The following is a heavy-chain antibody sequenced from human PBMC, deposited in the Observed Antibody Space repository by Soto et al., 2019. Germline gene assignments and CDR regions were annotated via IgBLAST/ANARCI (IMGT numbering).Heavy chain of an antibody. V-gene: IGHV1-3*01. J-gene: IGHJ5*02. Sequence: QVQLVQSGAEVKKPGASVKVSCKASGYTFTSYAMHWVRQAPGQRLEWMGWINAGNGNTKYSQKFQGRVTITRDTSASTAYMELSSLRSEDTAVYYCARVTSGYYGSGSYHNWFDPWGQGTLVTVSS. CDR1: GYTFTSYA. D-gene: IGHD3-10*01. CDR2: INAGNGNT. CDR3: ARVTSGYYGSGSYHNWFDP.